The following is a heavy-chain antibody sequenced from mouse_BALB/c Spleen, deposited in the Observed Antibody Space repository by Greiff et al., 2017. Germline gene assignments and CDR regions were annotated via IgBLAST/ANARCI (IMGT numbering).Heavy chain of an antibody. J-gene: IGHJ3*01. Sequence: VQLQQPGAELVKPGTSVKLSCKASGYNFTSYWINWVKLRPGQGLEWIGDIYPGSGSTNYNEKFKSKATLTVDTSSSTAYMQLSSLASEDSALYNCARWDYGSSYGFAYRGQGTLVTVSA. CDR3: ARWDYGSSYGFAY. D-gene: IGHD1-1*01. CDR2: IYPGSGST. V-gene: IGHV1-55*01. CDR1: GYNFTSYW.